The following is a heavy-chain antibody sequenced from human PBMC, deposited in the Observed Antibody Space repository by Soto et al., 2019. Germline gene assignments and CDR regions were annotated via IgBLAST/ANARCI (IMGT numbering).Heavy chain of an antibody. CDR3: MECELWFGEVSHNWFDP. V-gene: IGHV3-23*01. D-gene: IGHD3-10*01. CDR2: ISGSVGST. CDR1: GFTCSSYA. Sequence: VGSLRLSCAASGFTCSSYAISWVLQAPGNGLEWVSSISGSVGSTYYADSVKGRFTISRDNSKNTLYLQMNSLRAEDTAVYYCMECELWFGEVSHNWFDPWGKGTLVTVSS. J-gene: IGHJ5*02.